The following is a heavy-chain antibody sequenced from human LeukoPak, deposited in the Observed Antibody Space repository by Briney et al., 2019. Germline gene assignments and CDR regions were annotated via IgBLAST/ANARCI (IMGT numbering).Heavy chain of an antibody. Sequence: SETQSLTCTVSGGSVSSTNHYWGWIRQPPGKGLEWIGSTFYTGTTYYKPSLKSRVTISVDMSKNQFSLRLSSLTAADTAVYYCASNWDDVAVWFDPWGQGTLVTVSS. D-gene: IGHD1-1*01. CDR3: ASNWDDVAVWFDP. V-gene: IGHV4-39*07. J-gene: IGHJ5*02. CDR1: GGSVSSTNHY. CDR2: TFYTGTT.